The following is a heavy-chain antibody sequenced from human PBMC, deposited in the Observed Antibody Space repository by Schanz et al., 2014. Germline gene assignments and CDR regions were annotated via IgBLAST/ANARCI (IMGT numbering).Heavy chain of an antibody. CDR3: AKHVRSLTGNDY. V-gene: IGHV3-23*01. CDR2: IGGSGDST. J-gene: IGHJ4*02. D-gene: IGHD3-9*01. CDR1: GFTFSNHA. Sequence: EVHLLESGGGLVQPGGSLRLSCAASGFTFSNHALSWVRQAPGKGLEWVSGIGGSGDSTHYADSVKGRFIISRDNSKNTLYLQLNSLRAEDTAVYYCAKHVRSLTGNDYWGQGTLVTVSS.